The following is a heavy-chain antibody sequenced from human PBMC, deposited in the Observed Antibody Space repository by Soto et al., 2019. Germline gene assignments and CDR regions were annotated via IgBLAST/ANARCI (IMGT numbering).Heavy chain of an antibody. CDR1: GFTFSSYA. D-gene: IGHD3-3*01. V-gene: IGHV3-23*01. J-gene: IGHJ6*02. Sequence: PGGPLRLSRTASGFTFSSYAMSWVRQAPGKGLEWVSAISGSGGSTYYADSVKGRFTISRDNSKNTLYLQMNSLRAEDTAVYYCAKDLSSGSVFGVVIIPYYYYGMGVWGQGTTVTVSS. CDR3: AKDLSSGSVFGVVIIPYYYYGMGV. CDR2: ISGSGGST.